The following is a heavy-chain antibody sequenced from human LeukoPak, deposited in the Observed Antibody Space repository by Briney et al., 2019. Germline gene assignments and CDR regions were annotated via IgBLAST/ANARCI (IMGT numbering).Heavy chain of an antibody. D-gene: IGHD2-15*01. V-gene: IGHV4-30-4*01. CDR1: GAPIRSGDYY. CDR3: ARDCSGGSCYGAFDI. CDR2: IYDSGST. J-gene: IGHJ3*02. Sequence: SETLSLTCTVSGAPIRSGDYYWSWIRQPPGKGLEWIGYIYDSGSTYYNPSLKSRITISVDTSENRFSLKLSSVTATDTAVYYCARDCSGGSCYGAFDIWGQGTMVTVSS.